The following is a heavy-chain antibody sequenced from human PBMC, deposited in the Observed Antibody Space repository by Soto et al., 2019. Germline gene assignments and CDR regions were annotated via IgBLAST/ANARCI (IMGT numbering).Heavy chain of an antibody. J-gene: IGHJ5*02. D-gene: IGHD5-12*01. V-gene: IGHV4-30-4*01. CDR3: ARTIVATINPWFDP. CDR2: IYYSGST. Sequence: QVQLQESGPGLVKPSQTLSLTCTVSGGSISSGDYYWSWIRQPPGKGLEWIGYIYYSGSTYYNPSLKSLVTISVDTSKKQFSLKLSSVTAADTAVYYCARTIVATINPWFDPWGQGNLVTGS. CDR1: GGSISSGDYY.